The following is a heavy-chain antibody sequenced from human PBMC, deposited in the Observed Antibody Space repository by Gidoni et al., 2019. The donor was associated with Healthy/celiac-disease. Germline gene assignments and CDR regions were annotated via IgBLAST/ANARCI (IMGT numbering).Heavy chain of an antibody. D-gene: IGHD4-17*01. CDR1: GYTFTGYY. V-gene: IGHV1-2*07. J-gene: IGHJ4*02. Sequence: QVQLVQSGAEGKKPGAAVKVSCKASGYTFTGYYMHWVRQAPGQGLEGMGWINPNSGGTNSAHTFQGRVTMTRDTSISTAYMELSRLRSDDTAVYYCARSCAVTTFSSEYWGQGTLVTVSS. CDR2: INPNSGGT. CDR3: ARSCAVTTFSSEY.